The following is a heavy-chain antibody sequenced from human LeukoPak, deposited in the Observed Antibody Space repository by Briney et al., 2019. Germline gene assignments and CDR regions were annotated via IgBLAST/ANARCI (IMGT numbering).Heavy chain of an antibody. V-gene: IGHV3-23*01. CDR3: AIVPCNGAAG. CDR1: GFSFSNYD. J-gene: IGHJ4*02. CDR2: FSGSTGST. Sequence: GGALRLSCADSGFSFSNYDMSWVRQAPGKGVEWVSAFSGSTGSTVYADSGKGRFTISRDNSKNTLYLQMTSLRAEDTAIYHCAIVPCNGAAGWGQGTLVTVSS.